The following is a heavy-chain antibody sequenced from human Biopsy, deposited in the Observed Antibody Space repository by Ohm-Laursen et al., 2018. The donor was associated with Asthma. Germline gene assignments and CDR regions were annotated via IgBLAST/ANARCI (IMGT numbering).Heavy chain of an antibody. J-gene: IGHJ3*01. CDR3: ARMYYDFLTGQVKDVFGV. V-gene: IGHV1-3*04. CDR2: VNTGNGDT. Sequence: EASVKVSCKASGYNFISFAIHWVRQAPGQRLEWMGWVNTGNGDTKYSQKFQGRVTITRDTSASTAYMELRSLRSEDTATYYCARMYYDFLTGQVKDVFGVWGQGTMVTVSS. CDR1: GYNFISFA. D-gene: IGHD3-9*01.